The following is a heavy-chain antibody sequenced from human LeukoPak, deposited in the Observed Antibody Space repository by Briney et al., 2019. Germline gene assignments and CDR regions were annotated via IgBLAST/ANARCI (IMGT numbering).Heavy chain of an antibody. CDR2: IRSKNYRGTA. Sequence: GRSLRLSCTASGFTFGDHAMSWVRQAPGKGLEWVAFIRSKNYRGTAEYAASVRGRFTISRDDSKSIAYLQMNSLETEDTAVYYCARGRKNLWLYYGRDVWAQGTTVTVS. V-gene: IGHV3-49*04. CDR3: ARGRKNLWLYYGRDV. J-gene: IGHJ6*02. CDR1: GFTFGDHA. D-gene: IGHD3-10*01.